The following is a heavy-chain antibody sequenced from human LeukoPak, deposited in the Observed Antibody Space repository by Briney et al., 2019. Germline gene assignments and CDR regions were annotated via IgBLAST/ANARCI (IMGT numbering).Heavy chain of an antibody. J-gene: IGHJ4*02. CDR3: AGNRWLQRYYFDY. Sequence: GGSLRLSCAASGFTFSSYAMHWVRQAPGKGLEWVAVISCDGSNKYYADSVKGRFTISRDNSKNTLYLQMNSLRAEDTAVYYCAGNRWLQRYYFDYWGQGTLVTVSS. CDR1: GFTFSSYA. D-gene: IGHD5-24*01. CDR2: ISCDGSNK. V-gene: IGHV3-30-3*01.